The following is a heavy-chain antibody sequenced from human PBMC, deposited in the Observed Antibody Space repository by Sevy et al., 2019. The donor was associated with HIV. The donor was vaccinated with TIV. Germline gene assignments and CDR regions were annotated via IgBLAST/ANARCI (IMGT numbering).Heavy chain of an antibody. CDR2: INPSGGST. D-gene: IGHD2-2*01. J-gene: IGHJ6*02. V-gene: IGHV1-46*01. CDR1: GYTFTSYY. Sequence: APVKVSCKASGYTFTSYYMHWVRQAPGQGLEWMGIINPSGGSTSYAQTFQGRVTMTRDTSTSTVYMELSSLRSEDTAVYYCARERVVVVPAAIYYGMDVWGQGTTVTVSS. CDR3: ARERVVVVPAAIYYGMDV.